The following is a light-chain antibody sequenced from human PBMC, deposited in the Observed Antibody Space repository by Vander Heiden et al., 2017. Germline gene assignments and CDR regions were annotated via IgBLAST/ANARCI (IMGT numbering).Light chain of an antibody. J-gene: IGKJ4*01. V-gene: IGKV1-9*01. CDR1: QGISSY. CDR3: QQHNSYPLT. CDR2: AAS. Sequence: DIQLTQSPSSLSASVGDRVTITCRASQGISSYLVWYQQKPGKVPKLLIYAASTLQWGVPSRFSGSGSGTEFTLTISSLQPEDVATYYCQQHNSYPLTFGGGTKVEIK.